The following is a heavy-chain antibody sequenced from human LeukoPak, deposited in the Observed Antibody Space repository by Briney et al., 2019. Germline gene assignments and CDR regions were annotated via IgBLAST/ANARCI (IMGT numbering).Heavy chain of an antibody. V-gene: IGHV3-74*01. Sequence: GGSLRLSCAASGFTFSNYWMHWVRHAPGKGLVWVSRINSDGSSTSYADSVKGRFTISRDNAKNTLYLQMNSLRAEDTAVYYCAQGHLWFGELLEGYWGQGTLVTVSS. CDR2: INSDGSST. CDR1: GFTFSNYW. D-gene: IGHD3-10*01. CDR3: AQGHLWFGELLEGY. J-gene: IGHJ4*02.